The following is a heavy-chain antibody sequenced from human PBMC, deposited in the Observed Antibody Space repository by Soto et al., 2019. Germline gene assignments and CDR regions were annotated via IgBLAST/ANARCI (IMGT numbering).Heavy chain of an antibody. J-gene: IGHJ6*02. Sequence: ASVKVSCKASGYTFTGYYMHWVRQAPGQGLEWMGWINPNSGGTNYAQKFQGWVTMTRDTSISTAYMELSRLRSDDTAVYYCARDLRVAPAGNGGGYYYYGMDVWDQGTTVTVSS. D-gene: IGHD6-13*01. V-gene: IGHV1-2*04. CDR1: GYTFTGYY. CDR2: INPNSGGT. CDR3: ARDLRVAPAGNGGGYYYYGMDV.